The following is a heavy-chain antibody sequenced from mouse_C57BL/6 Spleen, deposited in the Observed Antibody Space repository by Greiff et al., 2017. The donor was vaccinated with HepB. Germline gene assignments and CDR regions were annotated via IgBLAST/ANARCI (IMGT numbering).Heavy chain of an antibody. CDR3: ARWDYYGSSPQFAD. V-gene: IGHV5-17*01. Sequence: EVKLMESGGGLVKPGGSLKLSCAASGFTFSDYGMHWVRQAPEKGLEWVAYISSGSSTIYYADTVKGRFTISRDNAKNTLFLQMTSLRSEDTAMYYCARWDYYGSSPQFADWGQGTLVTVSA. J-gene: IGHJ3*01. D-gene: IGHD1-1*01. CDR1: GFTFSDYG. CDR2: ISSGSSTI.